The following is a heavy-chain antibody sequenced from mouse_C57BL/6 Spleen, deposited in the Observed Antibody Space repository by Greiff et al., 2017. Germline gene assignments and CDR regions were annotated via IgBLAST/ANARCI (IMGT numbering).Heavy chain of an antibody. CDR1: GYTFSSYW. J-gene: IGHJ2*01. CDR2: INPSNGGT. Sequence: VQLQQPGTELVKPGASVKLSCQASGYTFSSYWMHWVKQRPGQGLEWIGNINPSNGGTNYNEKFKSKATLTVDKSSSTAYMQLSSLTSEDSAVYDCARAVVAYYFGYGGQGTTLGVSS. V-gene: IGHV1-53*01. D-gene: IGHD1-1*01. CDR3: ARAVVAYYFGY.